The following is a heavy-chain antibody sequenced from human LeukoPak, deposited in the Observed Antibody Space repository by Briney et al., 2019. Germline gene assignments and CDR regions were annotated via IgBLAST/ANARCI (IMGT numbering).Heavy chain of an antibody. CDR1: GFAFSSYA. Sequence: GGSLRLSCAASGFAFSSYAMSWVRQAPGKGLEWVSAISGSGGSTYYADSVKGRFTISRDNSKNTLYLQMNSLRAEDTAVYYCAKAPYGSGSLYFDYWGQGTLVTVSS. CDR3: AKAPYGSGSLYFDY. V-gene: IGHV3-23*01. CDR2: ISGSGGST. D-gene: IGHD3-10*01. J-gene: IGHJ4*02.